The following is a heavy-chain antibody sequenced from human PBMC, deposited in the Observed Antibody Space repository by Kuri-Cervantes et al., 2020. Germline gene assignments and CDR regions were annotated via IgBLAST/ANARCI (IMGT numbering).Heavy chain of an antibody. Sequence: SVKVSCKASGGTFSSYTISWVRQAPGQGLEWMGRIIPIFGTANYAQKFQGRVTITADESTSTAYMELNSLRSEDTAVYYCAREDGSSSVAFDIWGQGTMITVSS. D-gene: IGHD6-6*01. CDR1: GGTFSSYT. J-gene: IGHJ3*02. CDR3: AREDGSSSVAFDI. CDR2: IIPIFGTA. V-gene: IGHV1-69*13.